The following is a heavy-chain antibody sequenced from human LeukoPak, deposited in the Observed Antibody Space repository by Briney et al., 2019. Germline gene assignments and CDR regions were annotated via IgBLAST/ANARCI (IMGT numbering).Heavy chain of an antibody. Sequence: SDTLSVTCAVYGVSFSGFYWSWIRHVPGKGLEWIGEINYTGSTSYNPPLKSRVTISVDTSQNQFFLLLTSVTAADTAVYYCARVAGYLPTRWFDPWGQGTHVTVSS. CDR1: GVSFSGFY. CDR3: ARVAGYLPTRWFDP. CDR2: INYTGST. J-gene: IGHJ5*02. V-gene: IGHV4-34*01. D-gene: IGHD6-25*01.